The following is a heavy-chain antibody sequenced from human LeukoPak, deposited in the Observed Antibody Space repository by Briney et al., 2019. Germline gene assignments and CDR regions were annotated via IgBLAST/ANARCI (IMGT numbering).Heavy chain of an antibody. CDR2: TSAYNGNT. CDR3: ARDGVNYGDYESAFDI. CDR1: GYTFTSYG. V-gene: IGHV1-18*01. D-gene: IGHD4-17*01. Sequence: GASVKVSCKASGYTFTSYGISWVRQAPGQGLEWMGWTSAYNGNTNYAQKLQGRVTMTTDTSASTAYMELRSLRSDDTAVYYCARDGVNYGDYESAFDIWGQGTMVTVSS. J-gene: IGHJ3*02.